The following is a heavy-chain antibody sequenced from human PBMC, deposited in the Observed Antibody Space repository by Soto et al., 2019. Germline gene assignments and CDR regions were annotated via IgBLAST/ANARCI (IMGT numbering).Heavy chain of an antibody. V-gene: IGHV4-59*08. CDR1: GGPMNNYY. CDR2: MGYNGFT. D-gene: IGHD3-10*01. J-gene: IGHJ6*02. CDR3: ASQGFGELHGLVDV. Sequence: QVQLQESGPGLVKPSETLSLTCTISGGPMNNYYCSWFRQPRGQGLEWIGYMGYNGFTRYNPSLRSRVAISLDTAKNQCSLNLSSVTAADTALYYCASQGFGELHGLVDVWGQGITVTVSS.